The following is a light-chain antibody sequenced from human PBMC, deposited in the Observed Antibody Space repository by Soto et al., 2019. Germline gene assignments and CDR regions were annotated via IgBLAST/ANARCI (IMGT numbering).Light chain of an antibody. V-gene: IGKV1-5*03. J-gene: IGKJ1*01. Sequence: IQMNQSPSKMSGIVGDRVTITCLASQTISSWLAWYQQKPGKAPKLLIYKASTLKSGVPSRFSGSGSGTEFTLTISSLQPDDFATYYCQHYNSYSEAFGQGTKVDIK. CDR1: QTISSW. CDR3: QHYNSYSEA. CDR2: KAS.